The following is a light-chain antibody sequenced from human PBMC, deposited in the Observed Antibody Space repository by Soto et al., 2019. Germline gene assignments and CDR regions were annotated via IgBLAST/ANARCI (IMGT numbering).Light chain of an antibody. CDR3: HQYNSLYT. V-gene: IGKV1-5*03. CDR2: KAS. J-gene: IGKJ2*01. CDR1: QSISSW. Sequence: DIQMTQSPSTLSASVGDRVTITCRASQSISSWLAWYQQKPGKAPKLLIYKASSLESGVPSRFSGSGSGTEFTLTIISLHPDDFAPYYCHQYNSLYTFGQGTKLEIK.